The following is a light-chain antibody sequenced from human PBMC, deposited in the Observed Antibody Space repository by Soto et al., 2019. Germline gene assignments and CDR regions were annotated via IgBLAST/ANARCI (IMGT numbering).Light chain of an antibody. CDR3: QQYDSSPKT. CDR2: GAS. Sequence: ETALTQSPATLSLCPGERATLSCWASQSVINNLAWYQQKPGQAPRLLIYGASSRATGIPDRFSGSGSGTDFTLTISRLEPEDFAVYYCQQYDSSPKTFGRGTKVDIK. CDR1: QSVINN. J-gene: IGKJ1*01. V-gene: IGKV3-20*01.